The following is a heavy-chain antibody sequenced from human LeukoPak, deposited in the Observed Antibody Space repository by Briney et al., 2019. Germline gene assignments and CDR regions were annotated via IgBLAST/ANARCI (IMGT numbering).Heavy chain of an antibody. CDR1: GYTFTSYA. D-gene: IGHD2-2*01. CDR2: INAGNGNT. Sequence: ASVKVSCKASGYTFTSYAMHWVRQAPGQRLEWMGWINAGNGNTKYSQKFQGRVTITRDTSASTAYMELGSLRSEDTAVYYCARDFRPATAEFWFDPWGQGTLVTVSS. J-gene: IGHJ5*02. V-gene: IGHV1-3*01. CDR3: ARDFRPATAEFWFDP.